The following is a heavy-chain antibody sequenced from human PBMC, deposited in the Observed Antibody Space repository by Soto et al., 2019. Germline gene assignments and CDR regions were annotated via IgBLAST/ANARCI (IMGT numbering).Heavy chain of an antibody. CDR1: GYSFTSYW. J-gene: IGHJ5*02. Sequence: EVQLVQSGAEVKKPGESLRISCKGSGYSFTSYWISWVRQMPGKGLEWMGRIDPSDSYTNYSPSFQGHVTISADKSISTAYLQWSSLKASDTAMYYCARHPITIFGVVTPYNWFDPWGQGTLVTVSS. CDR3: ARHPITIFGVVTPYNWFDP. V-gene: IGHV5-10-1*03. CDR2: IDPSDSYT. D-gene: IGHD3-3*01.